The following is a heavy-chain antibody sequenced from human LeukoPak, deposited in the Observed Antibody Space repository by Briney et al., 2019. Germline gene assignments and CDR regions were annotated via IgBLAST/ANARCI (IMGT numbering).Heavy chain of an antibody. CDR1: GFTSDDYA. D-gene: IGHD3-22*01. V-gene: IGHV3-9*02. CDR2: ISWNSGSI. J-gene: IGHJ4*02. CDR3: AKDISGHYYDSSGYDY. Sequence: GRSLRLTCAASGFTSDDYAMHWVRQAPGKGLEWVSGISWNSGSIGYADSVKGRFTISRDNAKNSLYLQMNSLRAEDTALYYCAKDISGHYYDSSGYDYWGQGTLVTVSS.